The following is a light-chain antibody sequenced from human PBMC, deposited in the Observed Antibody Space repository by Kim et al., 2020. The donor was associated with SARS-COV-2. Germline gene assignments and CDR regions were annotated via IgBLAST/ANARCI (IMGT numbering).Light chain of an antibody. CDR1: TSDVGGYNY. CDR2: DVS. CDR3: SSYTSSTTLV. Sequence: QSALTQPASVSGSPGQSITFSCTGTTSDVGGYNYVSWYQQHPGTAPKLMIYDVSKRPSGVSNRFSGSKSGNTASLTISGLQAEDEADYYCSSYTSSTTLVFGGGTKLTVL. V-gene: IGLV2-14*01. J-gene: IGLJ3*02.